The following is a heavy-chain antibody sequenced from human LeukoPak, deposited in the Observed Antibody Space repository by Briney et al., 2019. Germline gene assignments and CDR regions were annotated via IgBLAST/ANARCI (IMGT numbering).Heavy chain of an antibody. Sequence: PSETLSLTCTVSGGSISSGGYYWSWIRQHPGKGLEWIGYIYYSGSTYYNPSLKSRVTISVDTSKNQFSLKLSSVTAADTAVYYCARNPFPAAPNWFDPWGQGTLVTVSS. CDR3: ARNPFPAAPNWFDP. J-gene: IGHJ5*02. D-gene: IGHD2-2*01. CDR1: GGSISSGGYY. CDR2: IYYSGST. V-gene: IGHV4-31*03.